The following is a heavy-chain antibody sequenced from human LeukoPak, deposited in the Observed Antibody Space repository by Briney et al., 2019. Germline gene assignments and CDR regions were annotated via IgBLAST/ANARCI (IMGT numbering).Heavy chain of an antibody. V-gene: IGHV3-30*02. J-gene: IGHJ4*02. CDR3: THGSMYQLDY. D-gene: IGHD2-2*01. Sequence: GGSLRLSCAASGFTFNNYGMHWVRQAPGKGLEWVSFIRFDGSNNYYIDSVKGRFTISRDNSKNTLYLQMNSLRAEDTAVYYCTHGSMYQLDYWGQGTLVTVSS. CDR2: IRFDGSNN. CDR1: GFTFNNYG.